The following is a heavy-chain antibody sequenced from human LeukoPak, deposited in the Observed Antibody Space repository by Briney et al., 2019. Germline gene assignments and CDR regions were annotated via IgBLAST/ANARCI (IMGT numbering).Heavy chain of an antibody. CDR3: ARISAAATYYFDY. Sequence: GGSLRLSCVASGFTFSDYYMSWIRQAPGKGLEWVSYISSSGSTIYYADSVKGRFTISRDNAKNSLYLQMNSLRAEDTAVYYCARISAAATYYFDYWGQGTLVTVSS. J-gene: IGHJ4*02. D-gene: IGHD6-13*01. V-gene: IGHV3-11*04. CDR1: GFTFSDYY. CDR2: ISSSGSTI.